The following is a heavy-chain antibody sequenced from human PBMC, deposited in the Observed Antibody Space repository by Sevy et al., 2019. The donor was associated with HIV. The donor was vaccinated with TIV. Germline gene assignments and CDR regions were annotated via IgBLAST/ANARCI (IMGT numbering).Heavy chain of an antibody. V-gene: IGHV4-61*01. CDR1: GASVSSVSNY. CDR2: ISDSGST. D-gene: IGHD1-26*01. CDR3: ASDPSYNYQFYGMDV. J-gene: IGHJ6*02. Sequence: SETLSLTCTVSGASVSSVSNYWIWIRQPPGKGLEWMGYISDSGSTNYNPSLKRRVTISVDMSKNQFSLNLTSMTAADTAVYYCASDPSYNYQFYGMDVWGQGTTVTVSS.